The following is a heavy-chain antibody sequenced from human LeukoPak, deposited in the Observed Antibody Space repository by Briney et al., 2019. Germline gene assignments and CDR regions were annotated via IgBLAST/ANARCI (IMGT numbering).Heavy chain of an antibody. D-gene: IGHD3-10*01. CDR2: ISSSSSYI. V-gene: IGHV3-21*01. Sequence: GGSLRLSCAASGFTFSSYSMNWVRQAPGKGLEWVSSISSSSSYIYYADSVKGRFTISRDNAKNSLYLQMNSLRAEDTAVYYCARDSFFRELLYTDYWGQGTLVTVSS. J-gene: IGHJ4*02. CDR1: GFTFSSYS. CDR3: ARDSFFRELLYTDY.